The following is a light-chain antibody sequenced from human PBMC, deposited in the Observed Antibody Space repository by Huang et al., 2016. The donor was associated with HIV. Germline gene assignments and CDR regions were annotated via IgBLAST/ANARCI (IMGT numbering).Light chain of an antibody. Sequence: ETVLTQSPATLSLSPGERATLSCRASQSVNSYLAWYQQKPGQTPRLLIYDASNRAPVIPVRFSGSGSGTDFTLTISSLEPEDFAVYYCQQRKYWPPITFGQGTRLEIK. V-gene: IGKV3-11*01. CDR3: QQRKYWPPIT. CDR2: DAS. CDR1: QSVNSY. J-gene: IGKJ5*01.